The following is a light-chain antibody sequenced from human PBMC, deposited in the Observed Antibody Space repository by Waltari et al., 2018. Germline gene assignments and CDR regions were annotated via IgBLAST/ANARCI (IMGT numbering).Light chain of an antibody. Sequence: QSVLTQPPSASGTPGQRVTISCSGGRPNLGSTSVNWFQQLPGTAPRLFIYFTDQRPSGVPGRFSGSKSGTSASLAISGLQSGDEADYYCASWDASLNGWVFGGGTKLTVL. J-gene: IGLJ3*02. CDR3: ASWDASLNGWV. CDR1: RPNLGSTS. CDR2: FTD. V-gene: IGLV1-44*01.